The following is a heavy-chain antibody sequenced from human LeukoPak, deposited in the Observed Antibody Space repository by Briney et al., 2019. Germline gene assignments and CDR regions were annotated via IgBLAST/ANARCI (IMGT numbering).Heavy chain of an antibody. CDR1: GFTFRSYA. V-gene: IGHV3-30*15. CDR2: ISDDGSRQ. CDR3: AREQSGDGWSGFDY. D-gene: IGHD6-19*01. Sequence: GGSLRLSCAASGFTFRSYAMHWVREAPGKWLEWVAVISDDGSRQHYADFLEGRITISRDNSKNTVSLQMSSMRTEDTAVYFCAREQSGDGWSGFDYWGQGTLVTVSS. J-gene: IGHJ4*02.